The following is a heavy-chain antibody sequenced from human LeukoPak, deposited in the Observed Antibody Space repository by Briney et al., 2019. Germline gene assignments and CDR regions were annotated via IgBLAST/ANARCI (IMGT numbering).Heavy chain of an antibody. CDR1: GDSVSSNSGV. V-gene: IGHV6-1*01. Sequence: SQTLSLTCAISGDSVSSNSGVWNWIRQSPSRGLEWLGRTYYRSKWYNDYAVSVKSRITVSPDTSKNQFSLQLNSVTPEDTAVYYCARDGATAGFDYWGQGTLVTVSS. CDR3: ARDGATAGFDY. J-gene: IGHJ4*02. CDR2: TYYRSKWYN. D-gene: IGHD6-13*01.